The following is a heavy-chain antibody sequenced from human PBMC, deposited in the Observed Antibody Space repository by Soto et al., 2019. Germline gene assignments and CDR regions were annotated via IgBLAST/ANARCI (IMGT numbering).Heavy chain of an antibody. CDR3: ARRTGLTSYYYYGMDV. V-gene: IGHV4-30-4*01. CDR2: IYYSGST. CDR1: GGSISSGDYY. D-gene: IGHD2-2*01. J-gene: IGHJ6*02. Sequence: PSETLSLTCTVSGGSISSGDYYWGWIRQPPGKGLEWIGYIYYSGSTYYNPSLKSRVTISVDTSKNQFSLKLSSVTAADTAVYYCARRTGLTSYYYYGMDVWGQGTTVTVSS.